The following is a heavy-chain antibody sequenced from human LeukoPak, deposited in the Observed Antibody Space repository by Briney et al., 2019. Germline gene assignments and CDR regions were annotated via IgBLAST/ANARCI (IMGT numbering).Heavy chain of an antibody. Sequence: SETLSLTCTVSGDSISNYYWSWIRQSPGKGLEWMGYIYYSGSTNYNPSLKSRVTISVDTSKNQFPLKLSSVTAADTALYYCARGRIEAAGTLKDFDYWGQGTLVIVSS. CDR1: GDSISNYY. CDR2: IYYSGST. J-gene: IGHJ4*02. V-gene: IGHV4-59*01. D-gene: IGHD6-13*01. CDR3: ARGRIEAAGTLKDFDY.